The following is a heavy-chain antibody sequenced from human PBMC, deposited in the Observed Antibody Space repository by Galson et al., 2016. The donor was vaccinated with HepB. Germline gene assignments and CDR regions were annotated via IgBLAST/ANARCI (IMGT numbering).Heavy chain of an antibody. CDR2: IYSGGST. J-gene: IGHJ4*02. Sequence: SLRLSCAASGFTVRSNYMSWVRQAPGKGLEWVSVIYSGGSTYYADSVKGRFNVSRDNSKNTLYLQRNSLRAEDTAVYYCARAYSSSWFPGLGYWGQGTLVTVSS. V-gene: IGHV3-53*01. CDR3: ARAYSSSWFPGLGY. D-gene: IGHD6-13*01. CDR1: GFTVRSNY.